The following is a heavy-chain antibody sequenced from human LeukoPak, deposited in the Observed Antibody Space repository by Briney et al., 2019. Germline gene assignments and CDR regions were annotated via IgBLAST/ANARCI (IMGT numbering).Heavy chain of an antibody. CDR1: GSISGYY. J-gene: IGHJ3*02. D-gene: IGHD2-2*01. CDR2: IYTSGST. CDR3: AGQKCTSTSCLTKDAFDI. Sequence: SETLSLTCTVSGSISGYYWSWIRQPPGKGLEWIGYIYTSGSTNYNPSLKSRVTVSVDTSKNQSSLDLSSMTAADTAVYYCAGQKCTSTSCLTKDAFDIWGQGTMVTVSS. V-gene: IGHV4-4*09.